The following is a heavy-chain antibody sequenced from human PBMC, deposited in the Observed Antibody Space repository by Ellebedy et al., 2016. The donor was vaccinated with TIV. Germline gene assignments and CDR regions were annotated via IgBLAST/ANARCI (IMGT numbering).Heavy chain of an antibody. CDR3: ARGHASGQYYYYGMDV. Sequence: SVQVSCXASGGTFSSYAISWVRQAPGQGLEWMGGIIPIFGTANYAQKFQGRVTITADESTSTAYMELSSLRSEDTAVYYCARGHASGQYYYYGMDVWGQGTTVTVSS. J-gene: IGHJ6*02. V-gene: IGHV1-69*13. D-gene: IGHD3-3*01. CDR1: GGTFSSYA. CDR2: IIPIFGTA.